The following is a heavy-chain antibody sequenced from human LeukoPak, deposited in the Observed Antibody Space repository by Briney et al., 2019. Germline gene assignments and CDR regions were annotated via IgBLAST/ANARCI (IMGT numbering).Heavy chain of an antibody. CDR2: IYNSDST. J-gene: IGHJ6*02. CDR3: AREGLLWFGSPPYYGMDV. Sequence: GGSLRLSCAASGFTVGYNYMTWVRQAPGKGLEWVAAIYNSDSTYYADSVKGRFTISRDNSKNTLYLQMNSLRAEDTAVYYCAREGLLWFGSPPYYGMDVWGQGTTVTVSS. CDR1: GFTVGYNY. D-gene: IGHD3-10*01. V-gene: IGHV3-66*01.